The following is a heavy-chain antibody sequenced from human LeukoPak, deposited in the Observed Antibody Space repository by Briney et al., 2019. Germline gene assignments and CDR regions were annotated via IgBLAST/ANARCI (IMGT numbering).Heavy chain of an antibody. Sequence: PGGSLRLSCAASGFTFSSYGMHWVRQAPGKGLEWVGRIKSKTDGDTTDYAAPVKGRFTISRDESKDTLYLQMSSLKAEDTAVYYCTRDKLELRQFDYWGQGTLVTVSS. J-gene: IGHJ4*02. CDR2: IKSKTDGDTT. V-gene: IGHV3-15*01. CDR1: GFTFSSYG. CDR3: TRDKLELRQFDY. D-gene: IGHD1-7*01.